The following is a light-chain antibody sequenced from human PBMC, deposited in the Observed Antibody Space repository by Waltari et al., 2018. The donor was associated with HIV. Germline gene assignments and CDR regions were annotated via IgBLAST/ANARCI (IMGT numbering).Light chain of an antibody. CDR3: QQYGSSPIT. V-gene: IGKV3-20*01. CDR1: QSVSSIY. CDR2: VAS. J-gene: IGKJ5*01. Sequence: EIVLTQSPGTLSLSSGERATLSCRASQSVSSIYLAWYQQKPGQAPRLLIYVASRRATGIPDRFSGSGSGTDCTLTISRLEPEDFAVYYCQQYGSSPITFGQGTRLEIK.